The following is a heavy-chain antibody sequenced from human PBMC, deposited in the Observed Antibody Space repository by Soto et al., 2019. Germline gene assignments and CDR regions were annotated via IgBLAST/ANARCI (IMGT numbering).Heavy chain of an antibody. CDR3: ARGPKYQLGGFDY. D-gene: IGHD2-2*01. Sequence: QVQLQQWGAGLLKPSETLSLTCAVYGGSFSGYYWSWIRQPPGKGLEWIGEINHSGSTNYNPSLKSRVTISVDTSKNQFSLKLSSVTAADTAVYYCARGPKYQLGGFDYWGQGTLVTVSS. CDR1: GGSFSGYY. V-gene: IGHV4-34*01. CDR2: INHSGST. J-gene: IGHJ4*02.